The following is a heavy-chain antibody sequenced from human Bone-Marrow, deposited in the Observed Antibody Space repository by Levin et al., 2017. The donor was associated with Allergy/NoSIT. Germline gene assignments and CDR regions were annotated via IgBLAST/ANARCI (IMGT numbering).Heavy chain of an antibody. CDR3: ARHLISSSSWSIDY. J-gene: IGHJ4*02. CDR1: GYTFTSYW. D-gene: IGHD6-13*01. CDR2: IYPGDSDT. V-gene: IGHV5-51*01. Sequence: GGSLRLSCKGSGYTFTSYWIGWVRQMPGKGLEWMGIIYPGDSDTRYSPSFQGQVTISVDKSISTAYLQWSSLKASDTAMYYCARHLISSSSWSIDYWGQGTLVTVSS.